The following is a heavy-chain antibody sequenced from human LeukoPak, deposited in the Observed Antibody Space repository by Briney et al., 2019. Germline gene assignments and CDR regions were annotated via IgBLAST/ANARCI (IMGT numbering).Heavy chain of an antibody. Sequence: SGGSLRLSCAASGFTFTNYAMSWVRQAPGKGLEWVSVIYSGGSTYYADSVKGRFTISRDNSKNTLYLQMNSLRAEDTAVYYCAVAAGSGGDYWGQGTLVTVSS. CDR2: IYSGGST. D-gene: IGHD6-13*01. CDR1: GFTFTNYA. CDR3: AVAAGSGGDY. V-gene: IGHV3-53*01. J-gene: IGHJ4*02.